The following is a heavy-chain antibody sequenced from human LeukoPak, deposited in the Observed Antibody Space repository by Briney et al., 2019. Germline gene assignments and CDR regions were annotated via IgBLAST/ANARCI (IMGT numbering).Heavy chain of an antibody. J-gene: IGHJ4*02. CDR3: AKGVVSVATRGGFDY. CDR2: IRGSGGST. V-gene: IGHV3-23*01. D-gene: IGHD2-2*01. CDR1: GFTFSSYA. Sequence: GGSLRLSCAASGFTFSSYAMNWVRQAPGKGLEWVAIIRGSGGSTYYADSVKGRFTISRDNSKNTLYLQMNSLRADDTATYYCAKGVVSVATRGGFDYWGQGTLVTVSS.